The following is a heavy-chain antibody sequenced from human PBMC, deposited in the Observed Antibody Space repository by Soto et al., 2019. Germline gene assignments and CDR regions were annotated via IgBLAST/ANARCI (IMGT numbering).Heavy chain of an antibody. CDR2: LYHTGST. D-gene: IGHD1-1*01. J-gene: IGHJ4*02. CDR1: GGSMITVGRY. CDR3: ARATGTLRSRNCDY. V-gene: IGHV4-31*03. Sequence: SQTLPRTGSGCGGSMITVGRYWTWIRQPPGKGLEWIGSLYHTGSTYYSKSLRSRLTMSVDTSKSQFSLRLSSVTAADTAVYYCARATGTLRSRNCDYWAQGILLTVHS.